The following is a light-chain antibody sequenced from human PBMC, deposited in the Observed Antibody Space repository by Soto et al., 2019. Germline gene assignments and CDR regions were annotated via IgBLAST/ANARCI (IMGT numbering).Light chain of an antibody. CDR2: KAS. V-gene: IGKV1-5*03. CDR1: QTISSW. CDR3: QQYNDWPT. Sequence: DIQVTQSPSSVSASVGDRFTITCRASQTISSWLAWYQQKPGKAPKLLIYKASTLKSGVPSRFSGSGSGTEFTLTISSLQSEDFAVYYCQQYNDWPTFGQGTKVDI. J-gene: IGKJ1*01.